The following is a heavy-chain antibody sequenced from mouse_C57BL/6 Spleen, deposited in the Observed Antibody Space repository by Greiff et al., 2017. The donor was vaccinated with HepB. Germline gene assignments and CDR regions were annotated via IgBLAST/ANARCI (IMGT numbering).Heavy chain of an antibody. J-gene: IGHJ3*01. CDR1: GFTFSSYA. Sequence: DVKLVESGGGLVKPGGSLKLSCAASGFTFSSYAMSWVRQTPEKRLEWVATISDGGSYTYYPDNVKGRFTISRDNAKNNLYLQMSHLKSEDTAMYYCANYGNYSWFAYWGQGTLVTVSA. V-gene: IGHV5-4*03. CDR2: ISDGGSYT. CDR3: ANYGNYSWFAY. D-gene: IGHD2-1*01.